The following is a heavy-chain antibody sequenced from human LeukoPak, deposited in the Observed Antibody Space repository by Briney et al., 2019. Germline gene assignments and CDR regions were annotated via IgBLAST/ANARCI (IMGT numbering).Heavy chain of an antibody. Sequence: GESLKISCKGSGYSFTSYWIGWVRQMPGKGLEWMGIIYPGDSDTRYSPSFQGQVTISADKSISTAYLQWSSLKASDTAMYYCGRPDLERLDAFDIWGQGTVVTVSS. V-gene: IGHV5-51*01. J-gene: IGHJ3*02. CDR2: IYPGDSDT. D-gene: IGHD1-1*01. CDR1: GYSFTSYW. CDR3: GRPDLERLDAFDI.